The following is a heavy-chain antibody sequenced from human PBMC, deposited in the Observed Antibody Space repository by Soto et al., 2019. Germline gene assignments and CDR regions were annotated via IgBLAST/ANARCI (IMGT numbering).Heavy chain of an antibody. CDR2: THHSGST. CDR3: ATPLYGAYVVDC. J-gene: IGHJ4*02. Sequence: SETLSLTCAVSGFCISSGHYWCWMRQPPGKGLEWIGITHHSGSTYYSTSLKSRVTISVDTSKNQVSLKLSSVTAADTALYYCATPLYGAYVVDCWGQGTLVTVSS. CDR1: GFCISSGHY. V-gene: IGHV4-38-2*01. D-gene: IGHD4-17*01.